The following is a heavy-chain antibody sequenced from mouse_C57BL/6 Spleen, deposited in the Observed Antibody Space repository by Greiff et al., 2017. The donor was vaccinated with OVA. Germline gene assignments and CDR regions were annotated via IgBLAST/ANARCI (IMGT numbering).Heavy chain of an antibody. D-gene: IGHD1-1*01. Sequence: QVQLKQSGAELARPGASVKLSCKASGYTFTSYGISWVKQRTGQGLEWIGEIYPRSGNTYYNEKFKGKATLTADKSSSTAYMELRSLTSEDSAVYFCARRGHYGSSYGGYFDDWGQGTTLTVAS. CDR1: GYTFTSYG. J-gene: IGHJ2*01. V-gene: IGHV1-81*01. CDR3: ARRGHYGSSYGGYFDD. CDR2: IYPRSGNT.